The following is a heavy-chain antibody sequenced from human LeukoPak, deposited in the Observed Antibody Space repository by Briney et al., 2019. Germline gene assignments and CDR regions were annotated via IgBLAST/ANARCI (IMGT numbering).Heavy chain of an antibody. D-gene: IGHD6-13*01. CDR3: ARDQQLASVLDY. CDR1: GYTFTGYY. CDR2: INPNSGGT. J-gene: IGHJ4*02. V-gene: IGHV1-2*02. Sequence: ASVKVSCKASGYTFTGYYMHWVRQAPGQGLEWMGWINPNSGGTNYAQKFQGRVTMTRDTSISTAYMELSRLRSDDTAVYYCARDQQLASVLDYWGQGPLVTVSS.